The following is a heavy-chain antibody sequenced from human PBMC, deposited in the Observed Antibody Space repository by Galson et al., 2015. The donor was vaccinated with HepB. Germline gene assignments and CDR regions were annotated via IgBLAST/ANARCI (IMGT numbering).Heavy chain of an antibody. CDR1: GSTFRTDA. J-gene: IGHJ4*02. D-gene: IGHD4-17*01. Sequence: SLRLSCAASGSTFRTDAMHWVRQAPGKGLEWVAVISSDGSNKYYKDSVKGRFTISRDNSKNTLYLQMNTLRPEDTAVYYCARVFGGGDYVPLDYWGQGTLVTVSS. CDR3: ARVFGGGDYVPLDY. V-gene: IGHV3-30*04. CDR2: ISSDGSNK.